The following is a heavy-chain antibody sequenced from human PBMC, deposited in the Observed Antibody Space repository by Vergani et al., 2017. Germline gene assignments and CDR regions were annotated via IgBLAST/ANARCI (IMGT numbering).Heavy chain of an antibody. D-gene: IGHD3-3*02. CDR1: GFSFDDYA. V-gene: IGHV3-9*01. J-gene: IGHJ5*02. Sequence: EVQLVESGGGLVQPGRSLRLSCAASGFSFDDYAMHWVRKAPGKGLEWVSGISWNSGSIGYADSVKGRFTISRDNAKNSLYLQMNSLRAEDTALYYCVKDGASYIRWWFYPWGQGTLVIVSS. CDR2: ISWNSGSI. CDR3: VKDGASYIRWWFYP.